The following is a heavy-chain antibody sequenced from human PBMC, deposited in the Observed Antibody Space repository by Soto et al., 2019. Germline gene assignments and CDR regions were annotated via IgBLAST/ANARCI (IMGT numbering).Heavy chain of an antibody. Sequence: ASVNVSCKASGYTFTSYGISWVRQAPGQGLEWMGWISAYNGNTNYAQKLQGRVTMTTDTSTSTAYMELRSLRSDDTAVYYCARDRVAAAAVSYYYGMDVWGQGTTVTVSS. D-gene: IGHD6-13*01. J-gene: IGHJ6*02. CDR2: ISAYNGNT. V-gene: IGHV1-18*01. CDR1: GYTFTSYG. CDR3: ARDRVAAAAVSYYYGMDV.